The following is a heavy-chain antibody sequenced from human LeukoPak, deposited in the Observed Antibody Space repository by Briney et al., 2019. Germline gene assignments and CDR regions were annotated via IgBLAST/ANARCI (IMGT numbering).Heavy chain of an antibody. V-gene: IGHV1-46*01. CDR1: GYTFTSYY. Sequence: ASVKVSCKASGYTFTSYYMHWVRQAPGQGLEWMGIINPSGGSTSYAQKFQGRVTMTRDMSTSTVYMELSSLRSEDTAVYYCARDWALIAAAGTPPFDYWGQGTLVTVSS. J-gene: IGHJ4*02. CDR3: ARDWALIAAAGTPPFDY. D-gene: IGHD6-13*01. CDR2: INPSGGST.